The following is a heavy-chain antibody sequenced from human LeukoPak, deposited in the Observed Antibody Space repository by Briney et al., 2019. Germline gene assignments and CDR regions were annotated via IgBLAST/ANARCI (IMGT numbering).Heavy chain of an antibody. V-gene: IGHV3-7*03. D-gene: IGHD5-24*01. CDR2: IKRDGSEK. J-gene: IGHJ4*02. CDR1: GFTFSSYW. CDR3: ARDRGAYAREY. Sequence: GSLRLSCAASGFTFSSYWMSWVRQAPGKGLEWVANIKRDGSEKYYVDSVKGRFTISRDNAQNSLYLQMNSLRVEDTAVYYCARDRGAYAREYWGQGTLVTVSS.